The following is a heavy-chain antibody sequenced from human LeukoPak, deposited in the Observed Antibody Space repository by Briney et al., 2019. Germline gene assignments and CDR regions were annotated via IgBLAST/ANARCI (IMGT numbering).Heavy chain of an antibody. Sequence: PSETLSLTCTVSGGSISSYYWSWIRQPPGKGPEWIGYIYYSGSTNYNPSLKSRVTISVDTSKNQFSLKLNSVTAADTAVYYCARSYDSRGYFYYGMDVWGQGTTVTVSS. J-gene: IGHJ6*02. CDR2: IYYSGST. CDR3: ARSYDSRGYFYYGMDV. D-gene: IGHD3-22*01. CDR1: GGSISSYY. V-gene: IGHV4-59*01.